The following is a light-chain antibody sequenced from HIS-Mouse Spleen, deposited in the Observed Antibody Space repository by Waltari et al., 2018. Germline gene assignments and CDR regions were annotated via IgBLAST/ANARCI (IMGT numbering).Light chain of an antibody. V-gene: IGLV3-10*01. CDR2: EDS. Sequence: SYELTQPPSVSVSPGQTARITCSGDALPKKYAYWYQQKSGQAPVLVSYEDSKRPSGIHEGFSGSSSGTMATLTISGAQVEDEADYYCYSTDSSGKHRVFGGGTKLTVL. CDR1: ALPKKY. J-gene: IGLJ2*01. CDR3: YSTDSSGKHRV.